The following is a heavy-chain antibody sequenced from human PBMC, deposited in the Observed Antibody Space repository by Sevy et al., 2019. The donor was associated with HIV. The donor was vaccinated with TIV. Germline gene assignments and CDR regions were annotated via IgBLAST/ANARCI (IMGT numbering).Heavy chain of an antibody. J-gene: IGHJ6*02. D-gene: IGHD7-27*01. CDR2: ICWNSGSI. V-gene: IGHV3-9*01. CDR3: AKDISRAGEYYGMDV. CDR1: GFTFDDYA. Sequence: GGSLRLSCAASGFTFDDYAMHWVRQAPGKGLEWVSGICWNSGSIGYADSVKGRFTISRDNAKNSLYLQMNSLRAEDTAVYYCAKDISRAGEYYGMDVWGQGTTVTVSS.